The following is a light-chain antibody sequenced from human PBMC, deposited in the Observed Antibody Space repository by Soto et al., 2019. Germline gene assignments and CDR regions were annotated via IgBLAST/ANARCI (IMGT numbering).Light chain of an antibody. Sequence: DIQMTQSPSSLSASIGDRVTITCRASQSISINLNWYQQRPGKAPKLLIYTTSTLQSGVPSRFSGSGSGTDFTLTVSSLQPEDFATYYRQQSYSIPLTFGGGTKVEIK. CDR2: TTS. CDR3: QQSYSIPLT. J-gene: IGKJ4*01. CDR1: QSISIN. V-gene: IGKV1-39*01.